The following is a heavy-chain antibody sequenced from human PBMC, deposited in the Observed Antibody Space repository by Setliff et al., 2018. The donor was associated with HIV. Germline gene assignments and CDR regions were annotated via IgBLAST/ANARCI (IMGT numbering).Heavy chain of an antibody. D-gene: IGHD3-22*01. CDR1: GYTLTTYG. CDR3: AGVLSSGYYDGP. J-gene: IGHJ5*02. CDR2: INTETGKP. V-gene: IGHV7-4-1*02. Sequence: ASVMVSCKASGYTLTTYGISWVRQAPGQGPEWMGWINTETGKPMYAQGFRGRLVFSLDTSVNTAYLQINSLKAEDTAMYYCAGVLSSGYYDGPWGQGTLVTVSS.